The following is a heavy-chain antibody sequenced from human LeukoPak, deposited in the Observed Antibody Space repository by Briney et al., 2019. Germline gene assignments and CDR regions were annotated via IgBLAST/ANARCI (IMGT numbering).Heavy chain of an antibody. CDR3: ARGTSYGDYSGY. D-gene: IGHD4-17*01. V-gene: IGHV1-18*01. CDR1: GYTFTNYG. CDR2: ISAYNANT. J-gene: IGHJ4*02. Sequence: ASVKVSCTASGYTFTNYGLTWVRQAPGQGLEWMGLISAYNANTNYAQKLQGRVTMTRDTSTSTVYMELSSLRSEDTAVYYCARGTSYGDYSGYWGQGTLVTVSS.